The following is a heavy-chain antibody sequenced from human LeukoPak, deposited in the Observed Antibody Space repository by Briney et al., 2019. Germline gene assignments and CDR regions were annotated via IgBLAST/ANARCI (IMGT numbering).Heavy chain of an antibody. CDR2: IWYDGSNK. D-gene: IGHD6-19*01. CDR1: GFTFSSYG. Sequence: PGRFLRLSCAASGFTFSSYGMHWVRQAPGKGLEWVAVIWYDGSNKYYADSVKGRFTISRDNSKNTVYLQMNSLRPEDTAVYYCARSGAAVAGFDYWGQGTLVTVSS. J-gene: IGHJ4*02. V-gene: IGHV3-33*01. CDR3: ARSGAAVAGFDY.